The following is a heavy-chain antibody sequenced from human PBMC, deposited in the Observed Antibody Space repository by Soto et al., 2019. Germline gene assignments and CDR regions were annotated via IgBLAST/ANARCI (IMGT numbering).Heavy chain of an antibody. CDR3: ARMYNSGFYRPEGDYYFYGMDV. Sequence: SETLSLTCTVSGDSISDYYWSWIRQPAGKGLEWIGRLYNSGSTKSNPSLKSRVTMSADTSKNQLSLSLRSVTAADTAIYYCARMYNSGFYRPEGDYYFYGMDVWGQGTMVTV. CDR2: LYNSGST. J-gene: IGHJ6*02. CDR1: GDSISDYY. D-gene: IGHD6-19*01. V-gene: IGHV4-4*07.